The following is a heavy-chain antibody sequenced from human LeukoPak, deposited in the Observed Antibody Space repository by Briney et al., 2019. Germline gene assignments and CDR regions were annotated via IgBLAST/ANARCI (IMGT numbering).Heavy chain of an antibody. J-gene: IGHJ5*02. CDR3: ARVPYYYGSGSHSNWFDP. Sequence: SETLSLTCTVSGGSISSYYWSWIRQPPGKGLEWIGYIYYSGSTNYNPSLKSRVTISVDTSKNQFSLKLSSVTAADTAVYYCARVPYYYGSGSHSNWFDPWGQGTLVTVSS. V-gene: IGHV4-59*01. D-gene: IGHD3-10*01. CDR1: GGSISSYY. CDR2: IYYSGST.